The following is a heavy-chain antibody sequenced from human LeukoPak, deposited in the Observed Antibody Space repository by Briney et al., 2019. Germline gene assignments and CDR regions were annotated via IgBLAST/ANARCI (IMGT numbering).Heavy chain of an antibody. CDR1: GGTFSSYA. D-gene: IGHD3-16*02. CDR3: ASPASKYDYVWGSYRSDAFDI. Sequence: SVKVSCKASGGTFSSYAISWVRQAPGQGLEWMGGIIPIFGTANYAQKFQGRVTITADESTSTAYMELSSLRSEDTAVYHCASPASKYDYVWGSYRSDAFDIWGQGTMVTVSS. V-gene: IGHV1-69*13. J-gene: IGHJ3*02. CDR2: IIPIFGTA.